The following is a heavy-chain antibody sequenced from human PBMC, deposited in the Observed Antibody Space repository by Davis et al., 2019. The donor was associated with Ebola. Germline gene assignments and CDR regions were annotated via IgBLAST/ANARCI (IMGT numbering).Heavy chain of an antibody. Sequence: PGGSLRLSCAASGFTFSSYAMHWVRQAPGKGLEWVAVISYDGSNKYYADSVKGRFTISRDNSKNTLYLQMNSLRAEDTAVYYCAKDPDYYDSSGLDYWGQGTLVTVSS. CDR1: GFTFSSYA. V-gene: IGHV3-30-3*01. J-gene: IGHJ4*02. D-gene: IGHD3-22*01. CDR2: ISYDGSNK. CDR3: AKDPDYYDSSGLDY.